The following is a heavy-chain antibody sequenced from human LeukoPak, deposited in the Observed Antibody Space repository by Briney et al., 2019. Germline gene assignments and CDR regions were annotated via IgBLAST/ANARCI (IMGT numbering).Heavy chain of an antibody. D-gene: IGHD1-26*01. CDR1: GGSISSGGYY. Sequence: SETPSLTCTVSGGSISSGGYYWSWIRQHPGKGLEWIGYIYYSGSTYYNPSLKSRVTISVDTSKNQFSLKLSSVTAADTAVYYCARGANLNAFDIWGQGTIVTVSS. J-gene: IGHJ3*02. CDR3: ARGANLNAFDI. CDR2: IYYSGST. V-gene: IGHV4-31*03.